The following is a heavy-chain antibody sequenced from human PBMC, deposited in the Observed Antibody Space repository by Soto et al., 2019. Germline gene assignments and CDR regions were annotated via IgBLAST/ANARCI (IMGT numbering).Heavy chain of an antibody. Sequence: PGESLKISCKGSGYSFTSYWIGWVRQMPGKGLEWMGIVYPGDSDTRYSPSFQGQVTISADKSISTAYLQWSSLKASDTAMYYCARQTKSATYYYDSSGSDYWGQGTLVTAPQ. D-gene: IGHD3-22*01. J-gene: IGHJ4*02. CDR1: GYSFTSYW. CDR2: VYPGDSDT. CDR3: ARQTKSATYYYDSSGSDY. V-gene: IGHV5-51*01.